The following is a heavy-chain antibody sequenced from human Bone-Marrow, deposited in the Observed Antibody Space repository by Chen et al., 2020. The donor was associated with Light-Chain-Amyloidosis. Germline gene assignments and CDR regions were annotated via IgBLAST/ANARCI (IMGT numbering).Heavy chain of an antibody. V-gene: IGHV3-15*01. J-gene: IGHJ4*02. CDR1: GFTFSGAW. Sequence: EVNLVESGGGLVKPGGSLRLSCAASGFTFSGAWLSWVRKAPGKGLEWLGRIKSDADGGTTDYDAPVQGRFSISRDDSKKTLYLQMSSLKIEDTAMYYCTTDGRTDYWGQGTLVTVSS. CDR2: IKSDADGGTT. CDR3: TTDGRTDY.